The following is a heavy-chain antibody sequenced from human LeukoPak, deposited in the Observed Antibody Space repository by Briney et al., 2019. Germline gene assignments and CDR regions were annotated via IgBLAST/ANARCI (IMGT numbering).Heavy chain of an antibody. J-gene: IGHJ6*02. CDR2: ISAYIGNT. D-gene: IGHD2-2*01. CDR1: GYTFTSYG. V-gene: IGHV1-18*01. Sequence: ASVKVSCKASGYTFTSYGISWVRQAPEQGLEWMGWISAYIGNTNYAQKLQGRVTMTTDTSTSTAYMELRSLRSDDTAVYYCARDRPRDIVVVPAAKRRYYYGMDVWGQGTTVTVSS. CDR3: ARDRPRDIVVVPAAKRRYYYGMDV.